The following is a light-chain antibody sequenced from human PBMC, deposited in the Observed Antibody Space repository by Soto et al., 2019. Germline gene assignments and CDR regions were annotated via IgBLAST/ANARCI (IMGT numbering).Light chain of an antibody. CDR2: DAS. Sequence: DIQMTQSPSTLSASVGDRVTITCRASQNINRWLAWYQQKPGKAPNLLIYDASTLESGVPSRFSGSGSGSEFTLTISSLQPDDFATYYCQQHNGYFRTFGQGTKVDIK. CDR1: QNINRW. J-gene: IGKJ1*01. CDR3: QQHNGYFRT. V-gene: IGKV1-5*01.